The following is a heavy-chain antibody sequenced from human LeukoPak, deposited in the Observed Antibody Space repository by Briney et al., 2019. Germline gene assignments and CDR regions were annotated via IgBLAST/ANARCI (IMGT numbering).Heavy chain of an antibody. CDR2: IKQDGSEK. CDR1: GFTFSSYW. J-gene: IGHJ3*02. Sequence: SGGSLRLSCAASGFTFSSYWMSWVRQAPGKGLEWVANIKQDGSEKYYVDSVKGRFTISRDNAKNSLYLQMNSLRAEDTAVYYCARDLGVGATSGLQDAFDIWGQGTMVTVSS. CDR3: ARDLGVGATSGLQDAFDI. D-gene: IGHD1-26*01. V-gene: IGHV3-7*01.